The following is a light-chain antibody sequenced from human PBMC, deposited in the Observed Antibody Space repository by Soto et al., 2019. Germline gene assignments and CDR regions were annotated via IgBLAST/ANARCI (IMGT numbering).Light chain of an antibody. CDR3: CSYTSSSTYV. CDR1: SSDVGAYNY. J-gene: IGLJ1*01. Sequence: QSALTQPPSASGSLGQSVTISCTGTSSDVGAYNYVSWYQQHPGKAPKLMIYEVTRRPSGVPDRFSGSKSGNTASLNVSGLQAEDEADYYCCSYTSSSTYVFGTGTKLTVL. V-gene: IGLV2-8*01. CDR2: EVT.